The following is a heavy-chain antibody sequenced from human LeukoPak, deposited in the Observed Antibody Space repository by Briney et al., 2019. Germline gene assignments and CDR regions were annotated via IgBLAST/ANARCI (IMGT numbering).Heavy chain of an antibody. CDR1: GFTFNSYA. Sequence: GGSLRLPCAASGFTFNSYAMSWVRQAPGEGLEWVSGISVSGGNTHYADSVKGRFTISRDNSKNTLYLQMNSLRAEDTAVYHCAKGWGYCSGGTCYSYYYYGMDVWGQGTTVTVSS. J-gene: IGHJ6*02. CDR3: AKGWGYCSGGTCYSYYYYGMDV. CDR2: ISVSGGNT. D-gene: IGHD2-15*01. V-gene: IGHV3-23*01.